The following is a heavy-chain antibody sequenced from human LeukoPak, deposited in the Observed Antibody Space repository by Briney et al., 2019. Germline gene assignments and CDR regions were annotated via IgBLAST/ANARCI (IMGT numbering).Heavy chain of an antibody. CDR1: GGSISNYY. CDR2: IYTSGST. Sequence: PSETLSLTCTVSGGSISNYYWSWIRQPAGKGLEWIGRIYTSGSTNYNPSLKSRVTMSLDTSKNPFSLKLSSVTAADTAVYYCARIGSGSYDNWFDPWGQGTLVIVSS. J-gene: IGHJ5*02. V-gene: IGHV4-4*07. CDR3: ARIGSGSYDNWFDP. D-gene: IGHD3-10*01.